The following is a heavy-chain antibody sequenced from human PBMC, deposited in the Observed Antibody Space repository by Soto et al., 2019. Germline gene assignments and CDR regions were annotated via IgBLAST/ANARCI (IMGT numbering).Heavy chain of an antibody. CDR3: AKAVAVGGDDEWWYFDL. CDR2: ISYDGSNK. V-gene: IGHV3-30*18. CDR1: GFTFSSYG. Sequence: QVQLVESGGGVVQPGRSLRLSCAASGFTFSSYGMHWVRQAPGKGLEWVAVISYDGSNKHYADSVKGRFTISRDNSKNTLYLQMNSLRAEDTAVYYCAKAVAVGGDDEWWYFDLWGRGTLVTVSS. D-gene: IGHD6-19*01. J-gene: IGHJ2*01.